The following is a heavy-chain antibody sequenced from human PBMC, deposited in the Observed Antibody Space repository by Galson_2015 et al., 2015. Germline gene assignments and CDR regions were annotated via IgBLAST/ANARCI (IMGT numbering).Heavy chain of an antibody. CDR1: GFTFSSYA. V-gene: IGHV3-23*01. J-gene: IGHJ4*02. D-gene: IGHD3-10*01. CDR2: ISGSGGST. Sequence: SLRLSCAASGFTFSSYAMSWVRQAPGKGLEWVSAISGSGGSTYYADSVKGRFTFSRDNSKNTLYLQMNSLRAEDTAVYYCAKGTGSGRLFDYWGQGTLVTVSS. CDR3: AKGTGSGRLFDY.